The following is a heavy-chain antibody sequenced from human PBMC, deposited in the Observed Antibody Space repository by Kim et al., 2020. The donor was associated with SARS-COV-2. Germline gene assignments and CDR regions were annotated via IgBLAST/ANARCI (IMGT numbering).Heavy chain of an antibody. CDR2: INPSGGST. J-gene: IGHJ6*02. V-gene: IGHV1-46*01. D-gene: IGHD3-3*01. CDR3: ARDRYYDFWSGYSTLYYYYYGMDV. Sequence: ASVKVSCKASGYTFTSYYMHWVRQAPGQGLEWMGIINPSGGSTSYAQKFQGRVTMTRDTSTSTVYMELSSLRSEDTAVYYCARDRYYDFWSGYSTLYYYYYGMDVWGQGTTVTVSS. CDR1: GYTFTSYY.